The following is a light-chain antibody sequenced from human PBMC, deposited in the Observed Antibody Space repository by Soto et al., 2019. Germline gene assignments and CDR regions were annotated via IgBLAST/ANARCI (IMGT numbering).Light chain of an antibody. CDR1: SSNIGGGND. J-gene: IGLJ2*01. CDR2: ANT. CDR3: QSYDKSLSDVV. V-gene: IGLV1-40*01. Sequence: QSVLTQPPSVSGTPGQRVSISCIGSSSNIGGGNDVHWYQQFPGAAPKLLIYANTNRPSGVPDRFSASKSGTSASLAITGLQAEDEADYFCQSYDKSLSDVVFGGGTKVTVL.